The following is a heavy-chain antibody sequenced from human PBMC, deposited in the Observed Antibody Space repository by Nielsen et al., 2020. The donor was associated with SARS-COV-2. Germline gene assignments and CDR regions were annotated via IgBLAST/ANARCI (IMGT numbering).Heavy chain of an antibody. J-gene: IGHJ4*02. CDR3: ARDRMIVVAE. V-gene: IGHV4-39*07. D-gene: IGHD3-22*01. CDR2: IYYSGST. Sequence: SETLSLNCTVSGGSISSSSYYWGWISQPPGKGLEWIGSIYYSGSTYYNPSLKSRVTISVDTSKNQFSLKLSSVTAADTAVYYCARDRMIVVAEWGQGTLVTVSS. CDR1: GGSISSSSYY.